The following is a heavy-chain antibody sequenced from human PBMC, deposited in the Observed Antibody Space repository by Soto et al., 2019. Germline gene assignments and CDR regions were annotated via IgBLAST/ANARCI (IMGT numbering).Heavy chain of an antibody. CDR3: ARETKFYGFWSGYYRFDT. CDR2: ISASSGNT. CDR1: GYSFNSYG. J-gene: IGHJ5*02. Sequence: QTQLVQSGPEVKNPGASVKVSCKASGYSFNSYGISWVRQAPGQCLEWMGWISASSGNTTYAQELQGRVTMTTDTATTTAYMELRSLTSDDTAVYYCARETKFYGFWSGYYRFDTWGQGTLVSVSS. V-gene: IGHV1-18*01. D-gene: IGHD3-3*01.